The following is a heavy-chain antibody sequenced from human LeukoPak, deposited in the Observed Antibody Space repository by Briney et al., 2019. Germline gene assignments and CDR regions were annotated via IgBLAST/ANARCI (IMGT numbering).Heavy chain of an antibody. CDR1: GFTFSSYA. D-gene: IGHD2-2*01. J-gene: IGHJ5*02. Sequence: GSLRLSCAASGFTFSSYAMSWVRQAPGKGLEWVSAISGSGGSTYYADSVKGRFTISRDNSKNTLYLQMNSLRAEDTAVYYCAKAGQLLSPVRNWFDPWGQGTLVTVSS. CDR3: AKAGQLLSPVRNWFDP. V-gene: IGHV3-23*01. CDR2: ISGSGGST.